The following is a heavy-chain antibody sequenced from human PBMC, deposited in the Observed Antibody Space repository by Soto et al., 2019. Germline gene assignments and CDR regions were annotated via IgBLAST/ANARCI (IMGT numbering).Heavy chain of an antibody. Sequence: QVQLQESGPGLVKPSETLSLTCAVSGGCISTYFWNWLRQPPGKGLEWIAYITDSGRILYNPSLKSRVTLSLDASKNQFSLMLSSVPAADTAVYYCARDRMAEDATAVAFEFWGQGTMVTVSS. D-gene: IGHD2-2*01. CDR3: ARDRMAEDATAVAFEF. CDR1: GGCISTYF. CDR2: ITDSGRI. J-gene: IGHJ3*01. V-gene: IGHV4-4*08.